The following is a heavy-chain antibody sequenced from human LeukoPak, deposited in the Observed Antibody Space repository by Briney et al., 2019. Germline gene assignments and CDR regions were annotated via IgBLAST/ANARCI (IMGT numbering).Heavy chain of an antibody. J-gene: IGHJ4*02. V-gene: IGHV3-33*01. D-gene: IGHD1-26*01. Sequence: PGRSLRLSCAASGFTFSSYGMHWVRQAPGKGLEWVAVIWYDGSNKYYADSVKGRFTISRDNPKNTLYLQMNSLRAEDTAVYYCARDLYSGSYFDYWGQGTLVTVSS. CDR2: IWYDGSNK. CDR1: GFTFSSYG. CDR3: ARDLYSGSYFDY.